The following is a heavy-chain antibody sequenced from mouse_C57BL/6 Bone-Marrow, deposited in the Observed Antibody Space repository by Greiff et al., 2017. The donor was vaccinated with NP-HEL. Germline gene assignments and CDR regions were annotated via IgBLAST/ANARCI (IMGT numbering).Heavy chain of an antibody. J-gene: IGHJ4*01. V-gene: IGHV1-81*01. D-gene: IGHD3-2*02. Sequence: VQRVESGAELARPGASVKLSCKASGYTFTSYGISWVKQRTGQGLEWIGEIYPRSGNTYYNEKFKGKATLTADKSSSTAYMELRSLTSEDSAVYFCASQTAQATVDYWGQGTSVTVSS. CDR2: IYPRSGNT. CDR1: GYTFTSYG. CDR3: ASQTAQATVDY.